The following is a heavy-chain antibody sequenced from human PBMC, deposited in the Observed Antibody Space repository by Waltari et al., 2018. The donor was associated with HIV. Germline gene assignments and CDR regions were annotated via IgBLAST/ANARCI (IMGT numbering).Heavy chain of an antibody. Sequence: WIRQPPGKALEWLTLIYWNDDKRYSPSLKSRLTITKDTSKNQVVLTMTNMDPVDTATYYCAHRSGYYDSSGYYGLHFDYWGQGTLVTVSS. CDR3: AHRSGYYDSSGYYGLHFDY. D-gene: IGHD3-22*01. J-gene: IGHJ4*02. V-gene: IGHV2-5*01. CDR2: IYWNDDK.